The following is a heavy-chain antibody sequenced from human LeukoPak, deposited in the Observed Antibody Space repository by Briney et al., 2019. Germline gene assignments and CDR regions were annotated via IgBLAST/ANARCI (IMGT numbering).Heavy chain of an antibody. D-gene: IGHD2-2*01. CDR1: GGTFSSYT. V-gene: IGHV1-69*02. Sequence: SVKVSCKASGGTFSSYTINWVRQAPGQGLEWMGRIIPILDIATYAQKFQGRVTITADTSTSTAYMDLSGLKSEDTAVYYCARNSRGSLSNSIAPADDFWGQGTLVTVSS. CDR2: IIPILDIA. CDR3: ARNSRGSLSNSIAPADDF. J-gene: IGHJ4*02.